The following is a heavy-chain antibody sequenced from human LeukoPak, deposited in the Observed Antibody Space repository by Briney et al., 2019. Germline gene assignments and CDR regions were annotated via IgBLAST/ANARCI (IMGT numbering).Heavy chain of an antibody. D-gene: IGHD3-16*02. CDR1: GFTFSSYS. CDR2: ISGSGDRT. J-gene: IGHJ4*02. Sequence: GGSLRLSCAASGFTFSSYSMNWVRQAPGKGLEWVSSISGSGDRTYYADSVKGRFTISRDNSKNTLYLQMNSLRAEDTAIYYCAKERLSTTAFDYWGQGTLVTVSS. CDR3: AKERLSTTAFDY. V-gene: IGHV3-23*01.